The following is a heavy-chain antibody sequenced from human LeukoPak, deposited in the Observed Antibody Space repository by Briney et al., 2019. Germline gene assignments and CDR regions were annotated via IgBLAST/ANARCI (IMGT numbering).Heavy chain of an antibody. CDR3: ARANLLSYYDFWSGYYTPWFDP. CDR2: IYYSGST. Sequence: SETLSLTCTVSGGSISSHYWSWIRQPPGKGLEWIGYIYYSGSTNYNPSLKSRVTISVDTSKNQFSLKLSPVTAADTAVYYCARANLLSYYDFWSGYYTPWFDPWGQGALVTVSS. J-gene: IGHJ5*02. D-gene: IGHD3-3*01. V-gene: IGHV4-59*11. CDR1: GGSISSHY.